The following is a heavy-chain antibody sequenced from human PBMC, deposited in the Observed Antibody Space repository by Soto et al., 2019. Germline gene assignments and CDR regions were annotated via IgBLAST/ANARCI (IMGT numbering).Heavy chain of an antibody. CDR2: INHSGST. Sequence: ETLSLTCAVYGGSFSGYYWSWIRQPPGKGLEWIGEINHSGSTNYNPSLKRRITITIDTSKNQFSLKMSSVTAADTAVYYCAVAAAGKLPPRSWGQGTLVTVSS. J-gene: IGHJ4*02. CDR3: AVAAAGKLPPRS. V-gene: IGHV4-34*01. CDR1: GGSFSGYY. D-gene: IGHD6-13*01.